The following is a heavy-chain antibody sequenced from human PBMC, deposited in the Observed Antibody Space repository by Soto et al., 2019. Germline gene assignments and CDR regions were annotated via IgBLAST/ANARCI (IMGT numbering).Heavy chain of an antibody. V-gene: IGHV3-30*18. CDR3: AKEPRPTAAGTGSFDY. J-gene: IGHJ4*02. Sequence: QVQLVESGGGVVQPGRSLRLSCAASGFTFSSYGMHWVRQAPGKGLEWVAVISYDGSNKYYADSVKGRFTISRDNSKNTLYLQMNSLRAEDTAVYYCAKEPRPTAAGTGSFDYWGQGTLVTVSS. CDR2: ISYDGSNK. CDR1: GFTFSSYG. D-gene: IGHD6-13*01.